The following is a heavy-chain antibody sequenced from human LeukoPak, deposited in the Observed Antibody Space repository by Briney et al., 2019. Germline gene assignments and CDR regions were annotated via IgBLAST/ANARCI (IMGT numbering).Heavy chain of an antibody. V-gene: IGHV4-39*07. D-gene: IGHD5-12*01. CDR1: GGSISSSSYY. CDR2: IYYSGST. Sequence: PSETLSLTCTVSGGSISSSSYYWGWIRQPPGKGLEWIGSIYYSGSTYYNPSLKSRVTISVDTSKNQFSLKLSSVTAADTAVYYCARLVATCWFDPWGQGTLVTVSS. J-gene: IGHJ5*02. CDR3: ARLVATCWFDP.